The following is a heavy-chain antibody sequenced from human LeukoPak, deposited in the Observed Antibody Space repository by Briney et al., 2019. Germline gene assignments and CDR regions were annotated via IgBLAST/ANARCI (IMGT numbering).Heavy chain of an antibody. J-gene: IGHJ4*02. CDR3: AREEVDYGATFAH. V-gene: IGHV1-2*02. CDR1: GYTFTGYY. CDR2: INPKSGGT. Sequence: ASVKVSCEASGYTFTGYYIHWVRQAPGQGLEWMGWINPKSGGTDFAQKFQGRVTMTRDTSISTAYMELSRLRSDDTAVYYCAREEVDYGATFAHWGQGPLVTVSS. D-gene: IGHD4-17*01.